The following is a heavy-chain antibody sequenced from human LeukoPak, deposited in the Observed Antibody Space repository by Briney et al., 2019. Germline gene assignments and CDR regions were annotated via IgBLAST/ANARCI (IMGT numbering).Heavy chain of an antibody. CDR3: ARGLSTYYYDSSGYGSLFVGSAGDY. D-gene: IGHD3-22*01. Sequence: GGSLRLSCAASGFTFSSYSMNWVRQAPGKGLEWVSSISSSSSYIYYADSVKGRFTISRDNAKNSLYLQMNSLRAEDTAVYYCARGLSTYYYDSSGYGSLFVGSAGDYWGQGTLVTVSS. CDR2: ISSSSSYI. V-gene: IGHV3-21*01. J-gene: IGHJ4*02. CDR1: GFTFSSYS.